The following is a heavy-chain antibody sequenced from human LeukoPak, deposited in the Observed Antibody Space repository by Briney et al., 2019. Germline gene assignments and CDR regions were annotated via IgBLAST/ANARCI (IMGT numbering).Heavy chain of an antibody. D-gene: IGHD2-2*01. CDR1: GFIFNTYN. J-gene: IGHJ4*02. V-gene: IGHV3-48*01. CDR3: ARGPVTNAHYFDY. Sequence: GGSLRLSCAASGFIFNTYNMSWVRQAPGKGLEWVSYIRSSSRTIYYADSVKGRFTISRDNAKNSLYLQMNSLRVEDTAVYYCARGPVTNAHYFDYWGQGTLATVSS. CDR2: IRSSSRTI.